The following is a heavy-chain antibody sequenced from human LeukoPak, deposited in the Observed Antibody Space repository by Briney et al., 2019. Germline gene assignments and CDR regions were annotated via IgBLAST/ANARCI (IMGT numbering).Heavy chain of an antibody. CDR3: ARDRFGTFDY. CDR1: GFTFSSFW. V-gene: IGHV3-53*01. CDR2: IYSGGST. D-gene: IGHD3-3*01. Sequence: GGSLRLSCAASGFTFSSFWMSWVRQAPGKGLEWVSVIYSGGSTYYADSVKGRFTISRDNSKNTLYLQMNSLRAEDTAVYYCARDRFGTFDYWGQGTLVTVSS. J-gene: IGHJ4*02.